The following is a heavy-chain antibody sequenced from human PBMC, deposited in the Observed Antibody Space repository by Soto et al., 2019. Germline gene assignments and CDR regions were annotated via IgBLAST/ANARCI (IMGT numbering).Heavy chain of an antibody. Sequence: QITLKESGPTLVKPTQTLTLTCTFSGFSLSTSGVGVGWIRQPRGKALEWLALIYWDDDKRYSPSLKSRLTITKDTSKNQVVLTMTNMDPVDTATYYCAHSSWIQSYYYYYMDVWGKGTTVTVSS. D-gene: IGHD5-18*01. CDR3: AHSSWIQSYYYYYMDV. V-gene: IGHV2-5*02. CDR2: IYWDDDK. CDR1: GFSLSTSGVG. J-gene: IGHJ6*03.